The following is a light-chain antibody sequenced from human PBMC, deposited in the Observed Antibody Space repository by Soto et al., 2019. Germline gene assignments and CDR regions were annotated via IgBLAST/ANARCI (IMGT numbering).Light chain of an antibody. CDR2: DTS. V-gene: IGKV3-15*01. Sequence: EIVMTQSPATLSVSTGERATLSCRARQSVSIKLAWYQQRPGQAPRLLIYDTSTRATGIPARFSGSGSGTEFTLTISSLQSEDFAVYYCQQYNNWPPITFGQGTRLEI. CDR3: QQYNNWPPIT. J-gene: IGKJ5*01. CDR1: QSVSIK.